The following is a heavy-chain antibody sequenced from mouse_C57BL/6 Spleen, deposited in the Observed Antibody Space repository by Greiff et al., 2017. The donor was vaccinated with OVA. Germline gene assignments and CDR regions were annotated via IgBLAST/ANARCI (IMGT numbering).Heavy chain of an antibody. CDR2: IYPRSGNT. J-gene: IGHJ3*01. CDR3: ASLYGSFAY. V-gene: IGHV1-81*01. CDR1: GYTFTSYG. D-gene: IGHD1-1*02. Sequence: QVQLKQSGAELARPGASVKLSCKASGYTFTSYGISWVKQRTGQGLEWIGEIYPRSGNTYYNEKFKGKATLTADKSSSTAYMELRSLTSEDSAVYFCASLYGSFAYWGQGTLVTVSA.